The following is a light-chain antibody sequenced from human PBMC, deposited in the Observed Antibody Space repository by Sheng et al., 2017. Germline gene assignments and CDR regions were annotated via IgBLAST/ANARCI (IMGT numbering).Light chain of an antibody. V-gene: IGLV2-14*01. Sequence: QSALTQPASVSGSPGQSITISCTGTSSDIDYKSVSWYQQHLGKAPKVIIYDVTYRPSGVSNRFSASISGNTASLTISGLQAEDEAEYYCSSYAGSNNLVFGGGTKLTVL. CDR1: SSDIDYKS. CDR2: DVT. J-gene: IGLJ3*02. CDR3: SSYAGSNNLV.